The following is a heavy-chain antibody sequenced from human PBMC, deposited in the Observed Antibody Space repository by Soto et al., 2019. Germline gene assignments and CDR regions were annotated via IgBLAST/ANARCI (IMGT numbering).Heavy chain of an antibody. CDR2: IYPGDSDT. CDR3: ARHDSSGDAPTGMDF. V-gene: IGHV5-51*01. D-gene: IGHD6-6*01. CDR1: GFIFTSYW. J-gene: IGHJ6*02. Sequence: GGSLKISCKVSGFIFTSYWIAWVRQMPGKGLEWMGVIYPGDSDTRYSPSFQGQVAISVDKSITTAYLQWNSLRASDTAIYYCARHDSSGDAPTGMDFWGQATTVTVSS.